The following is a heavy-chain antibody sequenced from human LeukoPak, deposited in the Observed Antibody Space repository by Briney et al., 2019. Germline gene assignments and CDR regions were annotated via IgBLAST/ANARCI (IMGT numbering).Heavy chain of an antibody. V-gene: IGHV1-69*05. Sequence: ASVKVSCKASGGTFSSYAISWVRQAPGQGLEWMGGIIPIFGTANYAQKFQGRVTITTDESTSTAYMELSSLRSEDTAVYYCARGYNWNYSYFDYWGQGTLVTVSS. CDR2: IIPIFGTA. J-gene: IGHJ4*02. CDR3: ARGYNWNYSYFDY. D-gene: IGHD1-7*01. CDR1: GGTFSSYA.